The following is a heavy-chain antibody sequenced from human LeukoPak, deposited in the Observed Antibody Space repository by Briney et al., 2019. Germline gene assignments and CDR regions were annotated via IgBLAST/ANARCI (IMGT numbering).Heavy chain of an antibody. CDR2: IIPIFGTA. CDR1: GGTFSSYA. V-gene: IGHV1-69*13. J-gene: IGHJ6*02. D-gene: IGHD2-8*01. CDR3: ARDLMKDKYYYYGMDV. Sequence: GASVKVSCKASGGTFSSYAISWVRQAPGQGLEWMGGIIPIFGTANYAQKFQGRVTITADESTSTAYTELSSLRSEDTAVYYCARDLMKDKYYYYGMDVWGQGTTVTVSS.